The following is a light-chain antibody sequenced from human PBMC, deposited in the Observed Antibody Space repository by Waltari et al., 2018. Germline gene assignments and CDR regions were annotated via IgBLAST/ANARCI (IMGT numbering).Light chain of an antibody. J-gene: IGLJ3*02. CDR3: AAWDDSLNGPV. CDR1: SSNIGHNA. CDR2: YDD. Sequence: QSVLTQPPSVSEAPRQRVPISCSGSSSNIGHNAVTWYQQLPGKAPKLLIYYDDLLPSGVSDRFSGSKSGTSASLAISGLQSEDEADYYCAAWDDSLNGPVFGGGTKLTVL. V-gene: IGLV1-36*01.